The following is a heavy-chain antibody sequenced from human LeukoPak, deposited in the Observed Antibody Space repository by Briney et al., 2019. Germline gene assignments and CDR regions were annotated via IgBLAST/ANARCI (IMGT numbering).Heavy chain of an antibody. CDR3: ARGGPGYYFDY. J-gene: IGHJ4*02. Sequence: ASVKVSCKTSGYTFTRCGMHWVRQAPGQGLEWMGIINPSGGSTSYAQKFQGRVTMTRDTSTSTVYMELSSLRSEDTAVYYCARGGPGYYFDYWGQGTLVTVSS. CDR2: INPSGGST. V-gene: IGHV1-46*01. CDR1: GYTFTRCG. D-gene: IGHD3-16*01.